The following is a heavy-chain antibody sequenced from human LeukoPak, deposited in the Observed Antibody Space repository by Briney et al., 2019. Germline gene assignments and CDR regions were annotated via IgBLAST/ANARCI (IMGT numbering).Heavy chain of an antibody. CDR1: GYSFTSYW. D-gene: IGHD5-18*01. Sequence: GESLKISCKGSGYSFTSYWIGWVRQMPGKGLEWMGIIYPGDSDTRYSPSFQGQVTISADKSISTAYLQWSSLKASDTAMYYCARHYAHSYGFDAFDIRGQGTMVTVSS. V-gene: IGHV5-51*01. J-gene: IGHJ3*02. CDR3: ARHYAHSYGFDAFDI. CDR2: IYPGDSDT.